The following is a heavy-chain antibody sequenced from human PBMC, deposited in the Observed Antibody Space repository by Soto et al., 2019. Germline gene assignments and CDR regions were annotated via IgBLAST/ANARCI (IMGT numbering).Heavy chain of an antibody. Sequence: PGGSLRLSCAASGFTFSDYYMSWIRQAPGKGLEWVSAISGSGGSTYYADSVKGRFTISRDNSKNTLYLQMNSLRAEDTAVYYCARGGEGAFDIWGQGTMVTVSS. CDR3: ARGGEGAFDI. J-gene: IGHJ3*02. CDR1: GFTFSDYY. V-gene: IGHV3-66*01. D-gene: IGHD3-16*01. CDR2: ISGSGGST.